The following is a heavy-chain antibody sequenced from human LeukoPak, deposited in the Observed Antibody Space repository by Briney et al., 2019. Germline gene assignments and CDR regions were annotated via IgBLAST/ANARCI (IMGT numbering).Heavy chain of an antibody. CDR1: GFTFSSYW. V-gene: IGHV3-74*01. D-gene: IGHD5-24*01. Sequence: PGGSLRLSCAASGFTFSSYWMHWVRQAPGKGLVWVSRINSDGSSTSYADSVKGRFTISRDNAKNTLYLQMNSLRAEDTAVYYCASQDGYNLRETYYFDYWGQGTLVTVSS. CDR2: INSDGSST. J-gene: IGHJ4*02. CDR3: ASQDGYNLRETYYFDY.